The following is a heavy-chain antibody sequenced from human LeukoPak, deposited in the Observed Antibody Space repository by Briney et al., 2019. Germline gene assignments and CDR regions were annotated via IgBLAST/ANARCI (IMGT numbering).Heavy chain of an antibody. J-gene: IGHJ4*02. CDR1: GDSVSSNSAA. V-gene: IGHV6-1*01. CDR2: TYYRSKWYN. Sequence: SQTLSLTCDISGDSVSSNSAAWNWSRQSPSRGLQWLGRTYYRSKWYNDYAVSVQSRITINPDISKNQFSLQLNSVTPEDTAVYYCARDLDGFEYWGQGTLVTVSS. CDR3: ARDLDGFEY.